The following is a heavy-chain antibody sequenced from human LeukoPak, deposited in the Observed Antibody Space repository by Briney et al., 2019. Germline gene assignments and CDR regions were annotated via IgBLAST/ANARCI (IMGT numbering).Heavy chain of an antibody. J-gene: IGHJ4*02. D-gene: IGHD1-26*01. CDR1: GYTFTGFY. CDR2: ISTYNTNT. CDR3: ARDESSGSYGPNLDY. Sequence: ASVKVSCKASGYTFTGFYLHWVRQAPGQGLQWMGWISTYNTNTNYAQKLQGRVTMTTDTSTSTAYMELRSLRSDDTAVYYCARDESSGSYGPNLDYWGQGTLVTVSS. V-gene: IGHV1-18*04.